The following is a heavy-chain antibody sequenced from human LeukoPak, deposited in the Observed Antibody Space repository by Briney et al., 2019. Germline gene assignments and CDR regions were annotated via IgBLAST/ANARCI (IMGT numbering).Heavy chain of an antibody. CDR2: ISAYNGNA. CDR1: GYTFTSYG. D-gene: IGHD3-22*01. CDR3: ARDKQYYDSSGPDF. J-gene: IGHJ4*02. Sequence: ASVKVSCKASGYTFTSYGISWVRQAPGQGLEWMGWISAYNGNANYAQKLQGRVTMTTDTSTTTAYMELRSLRSDDTAVYFCARDKQYYDSSGPDFWGQGALVTVSS. V-gene: IGHV1-18*01.